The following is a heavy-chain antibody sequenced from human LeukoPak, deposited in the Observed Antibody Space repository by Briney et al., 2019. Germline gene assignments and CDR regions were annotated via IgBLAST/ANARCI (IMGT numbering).Heavy chain of an antibody. CDR2: IYHSGST. Sequence: PSETLSLTCAVSGGSISSSNWWSWVRQPPGKGLEWIGEIYHSGSTNYNPSLKSRVTISVDKSKNQFSLKLSSVTAADTAVYYCTRDLSGYSCGWSNYYYGMDVWGQGTTVTVSS. CDR3: TRDLSGYSCGWSNYYYGMDV. J-gene: IGHJ6*02. D-gene: IGHD6-19*01. CDR1: GGSISSSNW. V-gene: IGHV4-4*02.